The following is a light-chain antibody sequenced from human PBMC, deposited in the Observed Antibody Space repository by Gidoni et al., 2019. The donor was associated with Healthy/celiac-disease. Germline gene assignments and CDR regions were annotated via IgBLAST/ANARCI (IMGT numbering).Light chain of an antibody. CDR2: AAS. CDR3: QQSYSTPRT. CDR1: QSISSY. Sequence: IQMTPSPSSLSASVGDRVTITCRASQSISSYLNWYQQKPGKEPKLLIYAASSLQSGVPSRFSGSGSGTDFTLTISSLQPEDFATYYCQQSYSTPRTFGGGTKVEIK. V-gene: IGKV1-39*01. J-gene: IGKJ4*01.